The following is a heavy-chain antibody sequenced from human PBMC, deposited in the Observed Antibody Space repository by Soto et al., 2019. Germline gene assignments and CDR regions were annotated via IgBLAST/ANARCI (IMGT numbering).Heavy chain of an antibody. V-gene: IGHV1-69*12. CDR3: ARDLRERDRGYFDS. CDR2: IIPLFGTA. J-gene: IGHJ4*02. CDR1: GGTFSSYA. Sequence: QVQPVQSGAEVKKPGSSVKVSCKASGGTFSSYAISWVRQAPGQGLEWMGGIIPLFGTANYAQKFQGRVTITADESTSTAYMELSCLRSEDTAVYYCARDLRERDRGYFDSWGQGTLVTVSS. D-gene: IGHD3-10*01.